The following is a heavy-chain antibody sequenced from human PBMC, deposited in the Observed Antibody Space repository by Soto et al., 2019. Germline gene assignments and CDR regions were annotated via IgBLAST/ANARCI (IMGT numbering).Heavy chain of an antibody. D-gene: IGHD2-15*01. J-gene: IGHJ5*02. CDR3: ARDRSRNWFDP. CDR2: IYYSGST. Sequence: GYSFSNYWSWIRQPPGKGLEWIGYIYYSGSTNYNPSLKSRVTISVDTSKNQFSLKLSSVTAADTAVYYCARDRSRNWFDPWGQGTLVTVSS. CDR1: GYSFSNY. V-gene: IGHV4-59*01.